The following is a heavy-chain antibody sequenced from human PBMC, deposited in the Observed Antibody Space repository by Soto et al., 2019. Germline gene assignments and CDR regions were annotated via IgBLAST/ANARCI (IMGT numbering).Heavy chain of an antibody. CDR2: IYSGGST. D-gene: IGHD3-22*01. V-gene: IGHV3-53*02. CDR3: EADSGYFARGDAFAI. CDR1: GFTVSSNY. Sequence: EVQLVETGGGLIQPGGSLRLSCAASGFTVSSNYMSWVRQAPGKGLEWVSVIYSGGSTYYADSVKGRFNISRDNSKNTLDLQMNSLRAEDTAVYYCEADSGYFARGDAFAIWGQGTMVTVSS. J-gene: IGHJ3*02.